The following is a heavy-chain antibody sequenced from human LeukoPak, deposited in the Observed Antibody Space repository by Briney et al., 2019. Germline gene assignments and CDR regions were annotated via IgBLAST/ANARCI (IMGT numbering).Heavy chain of an antibody. J-gene: IGHJ4*02. CDR1: GGSISSGGYY. V-gene: IGHV4-30-2*01. CDR3: ARGRAMVRGVIRRPFDY. Sequence: SQTLSLTCTVSGGSISSGGYYWSWIRQPPGKGLEWIGYIYHSGSTYYNPSLKSRVTISVDRSKNQFSLKLSSVTAADTAVYYCARGRAMVRGVIRRPFDYWGQGTLVTVSS. CDR2: IYHSGST. D-gene: IGHD3-10*01.